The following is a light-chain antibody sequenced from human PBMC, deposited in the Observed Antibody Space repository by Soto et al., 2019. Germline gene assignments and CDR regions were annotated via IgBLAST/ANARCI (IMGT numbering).Light chain of an antibody. CDR1: SSNIGGNT. CDR3: AAWDDSLNGWV. V-gene: IGLV1-44*01. CDR2: SNN. Sequence: QSVLTQPPSASGTPGQRVTMSCSGSSSNIGGNTVNWYQQLPGTAPKLLIHSNNQRPSGVPDRFSGSKSGTSASLAISGLQSEDEADYYCAAWDDSLNGWVFGGGTKVTVL. J-gene: IGLJ3*02.